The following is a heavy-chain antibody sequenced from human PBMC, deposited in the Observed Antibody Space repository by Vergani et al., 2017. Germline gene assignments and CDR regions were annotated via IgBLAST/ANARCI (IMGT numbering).Heavy chain of an antibody. CDR1: GFTFNHYA. V-gene: IGHV3-23*01. Sequence: EVQLLESGGSLKQPGGSVRLSCAASGFTFNHYAMNWVRQAPGKGLEWVSGISGSGGSTYYAGSVKGRFTISRDSSKNTLYLQMNSLSAGDTAVYYCAKANPRNSGYDYLYYYHAMDVWGKGTTVTVSS. J-gene: IGHJ6*04. CDR2: ISGSGGST. D-gene: IGHD5-12*01. CDR3: AKANPRNSGYDYLYYYHAMDV.